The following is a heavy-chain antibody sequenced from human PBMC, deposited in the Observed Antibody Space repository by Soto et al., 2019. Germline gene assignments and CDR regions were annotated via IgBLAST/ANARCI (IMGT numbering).Heavy chain of an antibody. CDR1: RFTCCMYG. V-gene: IGHV3-30*18. J-gene: IGHJ6*02. D-gene: IGHD4-17*01. CDR2: ISYDGSNK. Sequence: PVRSMTQYRAVARFTCCMYGLQQLKKDPGKWLEWVAVISYDGSNKYYADSLKGRFTISRDNSKNTLSLQMNSLRAEDTAVYYCAKDPKHNGDYDYYGRYGCGQGTT. CDR3: AKDPKHNGDYDYYGRYG.